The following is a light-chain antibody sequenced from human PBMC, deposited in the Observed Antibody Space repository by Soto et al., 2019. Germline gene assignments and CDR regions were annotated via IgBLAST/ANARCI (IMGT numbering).Light chain of an antibody. CDR3: QQNDNLPPT. J-gene: IGKJ2*01. CDR2: DAS. CDR1: QDISNY. V-gene: IGKV1-33*01. Sequence: DIQMTQSPSSLSASVGDRVTITCKASQDISNYLNWYQQKPGKAPKLLIYDASNLETGVPSRFSGSGSGTDFTFTISSLQPEDIATYYCQQNDNLPPTFGQGTKLEIK.